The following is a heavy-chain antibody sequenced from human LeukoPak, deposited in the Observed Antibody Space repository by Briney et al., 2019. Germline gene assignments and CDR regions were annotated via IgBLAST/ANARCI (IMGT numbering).Heavy chain of an antibody. CDR2: IKQDGSEK. D-gene: IGHD6-13*01. CDR3: ARDRTAAG. J-gene: IGHJ4*02. Sequence: GGSLRLSCAASEFIFSSYWMSWVRQAPGKGLEWVANIKQDGSEKYYMDSVKGRFTISRDNAKNSLYLQMNSLRAEDTAVYYCARDRTAAGWGQGTLVTVSS. CDR1: EFIFSSYW. V-gene: IGHV3-7*03.